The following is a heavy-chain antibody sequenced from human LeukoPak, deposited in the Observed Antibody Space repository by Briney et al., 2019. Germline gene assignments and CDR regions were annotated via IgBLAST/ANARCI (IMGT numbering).Heavy chain of an antibody. CDR3: AEAGIQLLYSAFDI. CDR1: GFTFSSYG. V-gene: IGHV3-30*03. CDR2: ISYDGSNK. J-gene: IGHJ3*02. D-gene: IGHD5-18*01. Sequence: PGGSLRLSCAASGFTFSSYGMHWVRQAPGKGLEWVAVISYDGSNKYYADSVKGRFTISRDNAKNSLYLQMNSLRAEDTTLYYCAEAGIQLLYSAFDIWGQGTMVTVSS.